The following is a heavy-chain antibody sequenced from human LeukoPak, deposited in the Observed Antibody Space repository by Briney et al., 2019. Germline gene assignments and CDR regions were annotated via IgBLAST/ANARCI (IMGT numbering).Heavy chain of an antibody. Sequence: PGGSLRLSCAASGFALSSFWMSWVRQPQGKGLEWMAKIKQDGNDKNYIDSVKGRFTISRDNAKNSLYLQMNSLRAEDTAVYYCAKDVCSSTSCQFDYWGQGTLVTVSS. J-gene: IGHJ4*02. D-gene: IGHD2-2*01. CDR1: GFALSSFW. V-gene: IGHV3-7*03. CDR2: IKQDGNDK. CDR3: AKDVCSSTSCQFDY.